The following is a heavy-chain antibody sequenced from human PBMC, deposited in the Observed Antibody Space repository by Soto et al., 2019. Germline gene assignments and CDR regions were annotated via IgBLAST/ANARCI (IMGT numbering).Heavy chain of an antibody. V-gene: IGHV4-30-2*01. D-gene: IGHD3-22*01. CDR1: GGSISSGGYS. CDR2: IYHSGST. Sequence: QLQLQESGSGLVKPSQTLSLTCAVSGGSISSGGYSWSWIRQPPGKGLEWIGYIYHSGSTYYNPSLKGRVTISVDRSKNQFSLKLSSVTAAATAVYYCARINFDYYDSSGYSRWFDPWGQGTLVTVSS. J-gene: IGHJ5*02. CDR3: ARINFDYYDSSGYSRWFDP.